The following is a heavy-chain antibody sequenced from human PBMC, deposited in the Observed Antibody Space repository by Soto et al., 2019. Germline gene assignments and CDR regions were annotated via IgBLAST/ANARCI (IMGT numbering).Heavy chain of an antibody. J-gene: IGHJ6*02. CDR3: AKDRGLAESGRWSHYYYGMDV. CDR1: GFTFSNYC. Sequence: PGGSLRLSFAASGFTFSNYCMHWVRPVPGEGLVWVSSINNDGSSKYYGDSVRGRFTISRDNSKNTLFLEMNSLRSEDTAVYYCAKDRGLAESGRWSHYYYGMDVWGQGTTVTVS. V-gene: IGHV3-74*01. D-gene: IGHD1-26*01. CDR2: INNDGSSK.